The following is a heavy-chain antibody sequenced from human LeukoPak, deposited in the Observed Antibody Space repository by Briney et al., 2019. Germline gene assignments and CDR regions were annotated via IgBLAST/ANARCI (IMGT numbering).Heavy chain of an antibody. Sequence: GASVKVSCKASGGTFSSYAISWVRQAPGQGLEWMGGIIPIFGTANYAQKFQGRVTITADKSTSTAYMELSSLRSEDTAVYYCARDLYYCSGGSCYSGFDPWGQGTLVTVSS. D-gene: IGHD2-15*01. CDR1: GGTFSSYA. J-gene: IGHJ5*02. V-gene: IGHV1-69*06. CDR3: ARDLYYCSGGSCYSGFDP. CDR2: IIPIFGTA.